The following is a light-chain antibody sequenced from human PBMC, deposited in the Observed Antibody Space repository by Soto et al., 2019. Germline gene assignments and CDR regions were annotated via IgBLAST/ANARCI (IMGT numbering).Light chain of an antibody. Sequence: QSALTQPASVSGSPGQSITISCTGTGNDVGGYNYVSWYQQHPGKAPKLIIHEATKRPSWVSSRFSGSKSGNSASLTISGLQAEDEADYYCSFYVRGGSSPVVFGGGTKLTVL. CDR2: EAT. V-gene: IGLV2-14*01. J-gene: IGLJ2*01. CDR1: GNDVGGYNY. CDR3: SFYVRGGSSPVV.